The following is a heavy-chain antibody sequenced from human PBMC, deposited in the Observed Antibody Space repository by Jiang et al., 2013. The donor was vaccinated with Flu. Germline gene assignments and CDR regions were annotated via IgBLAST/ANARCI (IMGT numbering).Heavy chain of an antibody. D-gene: IGHD5-24*01. CDR3: ARLETIFEMGTIGHYFDY. V-gene: IGHV4-59*08. Sequence: SRYYWSWIRQVPGRDWSGLHTSITVGGTNYNPSLKSRVTISIDTSKNQFSLKLRSVTAADTAVYYCARLETIFEMGTIGHYFDYWGQGALVTVSS. CDR1: SRYY. CDR2: SITVGGT. J-gene: IGHJ4*02.